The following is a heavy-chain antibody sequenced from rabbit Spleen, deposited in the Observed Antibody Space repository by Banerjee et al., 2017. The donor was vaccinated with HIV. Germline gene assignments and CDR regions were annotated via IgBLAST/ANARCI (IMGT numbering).Heavy chain of an antibody. Sequence: QEQLEESGGGLVKPEGSLTLTCTASGFSFSSSYDMCWVRQAPGKGLEWIACINAVTGKAVYASWAKGRFTFSKTSSTTVTLQVTSLTAADTATYFCARDAGSGDYIDVYFDLWGPGTLVTVS. D-gene: IGHD8-1*01. CDR2: INAVTGKA. CDR3: ARDAGSGDYIDVYFDL. V-gene: IGHV1S45*01. J-gene: IGHJ4*01. CDR1: GFSFSSSYD.